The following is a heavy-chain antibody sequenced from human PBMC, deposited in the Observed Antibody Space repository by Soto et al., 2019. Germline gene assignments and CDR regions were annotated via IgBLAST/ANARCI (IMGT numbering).Heavy chain of an antibody. V-gene: IGHV3-30-3*01. J-gene: IGHJ3*02. Sequence: QVQLVESGGGVVQPGRSLRLSCAASGFTFSSYAMHWVRQAPGKGLEWVAVISYDGSNKYYADSVKGRFTISRDNSKNTLYLQMNSLRAEDTAVYYCARDGRGDAFDIWGQGTMVTVSS. CDR3: ARDGRGDAFDI. CDR1: GFTFSSYA. CDR2: ISYDGSNK. D-gene: IGHD1-26*01.